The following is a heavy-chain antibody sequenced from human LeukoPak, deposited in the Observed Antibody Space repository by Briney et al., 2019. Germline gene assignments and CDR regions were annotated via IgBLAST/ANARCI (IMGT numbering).Heavy chain of an antibody. CDR2: ISNSSSYI. J-gene: IGHJ4*02. D-gene: IGHD3-22*01. Sequence: GGSLRLSCAASGFTFSSYSMTWVRQAPGKGLEWVSSISNSSSYIYYADSVKGRFTISRDNAKNSLYLQMNSLRAEDTAVYYCESRGGYYYFSDYWGQGTLVTVSS. CDR3: ESRGGYYYFSDY. CDR1: GFTFSSYS. V-gene: IGHV3-21*01.